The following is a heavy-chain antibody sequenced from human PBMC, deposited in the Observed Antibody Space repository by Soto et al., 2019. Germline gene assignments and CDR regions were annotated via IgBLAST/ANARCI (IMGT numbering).Heavy chain of an antibody. CDR2: ISWNRGRR. CDR1: GFTFDDYA. D-gene: IGHD6-19*01. Sequence: AGGSLRLSCTASGFTFDDYAMHWVRQAPGKGLEWVSGISWNRGRRDYADSVKGRFTISRDNAKNSLYLQMNSLRAEDTALYYCVKDSGSSGWYKAWDYWGQGTLVTVSS. CDR3: VKDSGSSGWYKAWDY. V-gene: IGHV3-9*01. J-gene: IGHJ4*02.